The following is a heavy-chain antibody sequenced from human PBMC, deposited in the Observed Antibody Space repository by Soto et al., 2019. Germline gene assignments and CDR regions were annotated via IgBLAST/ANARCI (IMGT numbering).Heavy chain of an antibody. CDR3: ARDPMAHPLNWYFDL. D-gene: IGHD2-8*01. CDR1: GFTFSSYA. Sequence: GESLKISCAASGFTFSSYAMHWVRQAPGKGLEWVAVISYDGSNKYYADSVKGRFTISRDNSKNTLYLQMNSLRAEDTAVYYCARDPMAHPLNWYFDLWGRGTLVTVSS. J-gene: IGHJ2*01. CDR2: ISYDGSNK. V-gene: IGHV3-30*01.